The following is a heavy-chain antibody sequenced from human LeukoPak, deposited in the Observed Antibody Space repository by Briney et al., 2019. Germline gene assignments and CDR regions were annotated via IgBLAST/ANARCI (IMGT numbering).Heavy chain of an antibody. CDR1: GYTFTRYG. J-gene: IGHJ4*02. V-gene: IGHV1-18*01. D-gene: IGHD5-12*01. CDR2: ISAYNGNT. Sequence: ASVKVSCKASGYTFTRYGITWVRQAPGQGLEWMGWISAYNGNTKYAQKFQGRVTMTTDTSTSTAYMELRSPRSDDTAVYYCVRARTWGIVATISFTYFDYWGQGTLVTVSS. CDR3: VRARTWGIVATISFTYFDY.